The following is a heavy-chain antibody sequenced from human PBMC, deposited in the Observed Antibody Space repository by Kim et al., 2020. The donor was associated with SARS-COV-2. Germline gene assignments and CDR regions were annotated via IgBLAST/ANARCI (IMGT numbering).Heavy chain of an antibody. CDR1: GFTLSNFD. Sequence: GGSLRLSCAASGFTLSNFDMNWVRQAPGKGLERVSSISASASTKFYEDYVEGWFTISRDKSKNTLYLQMNSLRAEDTAVYYCAKIHCSVIRCYPRCFDYWGQGTLVTVSS. V-gene: IGHV3-23*01. J-gene: IGHJ4*02. D-gene: IGHD2-15*01. CDR3: AKIHCSVIRCYPRCFDY. CDR2: ISASASTK.